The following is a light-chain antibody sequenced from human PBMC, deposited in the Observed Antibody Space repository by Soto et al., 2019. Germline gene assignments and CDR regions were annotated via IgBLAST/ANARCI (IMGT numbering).Light chain of an antibody. V-gene: IGKV3-11*01. CDR3: QQRSTWPPFS. J-gene: IGKJ3*01. Sequence: IELTQSPATLSLSLGERGTLSCSFSQSIGSYLAWYQHKLGQPPRLLIYDASNRATGIPVRFSGSGSGTDFTLTISSLEPEDFAVYYCQQRSTWPPFSFGPGTKVDIK. CDR2: DAS. CDR1: QSIGSY.